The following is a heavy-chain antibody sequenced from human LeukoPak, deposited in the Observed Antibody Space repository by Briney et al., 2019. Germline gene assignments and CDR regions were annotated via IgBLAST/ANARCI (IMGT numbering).Heavy chain of an antibody. J-gene: IGHJ4*02. D-gene: IGHD4/OR15-4a*01. CDR1: CGFIICYY. CDR2: INHIGST. CDR3: SSHQGGATWDY. V-gene: IGHV4-59*08. Sequence: SETLSLTCTVSCGFIICYYWSWLRQPPGKGLEWIGYINHIGSTNYNSSLMSRVTISVDTSKNQCSLNLNSVNAADTPGSYCSSHQGGATWDYWGQGILVTVSS.